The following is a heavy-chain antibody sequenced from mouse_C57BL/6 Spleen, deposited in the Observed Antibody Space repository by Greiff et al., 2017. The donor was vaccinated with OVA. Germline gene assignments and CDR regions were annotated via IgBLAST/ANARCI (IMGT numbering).Heavy chain of an antibody. CDR3: ANGYPWFAY. J-gene: IGHJ3*01. V-gene: IGHV1-54*01. D-gene: IGHD2-2*01. CDR2: INPGSGGT. CDR1: GYAFTNYL. Sequence: QVQLQQSGAELVRPGTSVKVSCKASGYAFTNYLIEWVKQRPGQGLEWIGVINPGSGGTNYNEKFKGKATLTADKSSSTAYMQLSSLTSEDSAVYFCANGYPWFAYWDQGTLVTVSA.